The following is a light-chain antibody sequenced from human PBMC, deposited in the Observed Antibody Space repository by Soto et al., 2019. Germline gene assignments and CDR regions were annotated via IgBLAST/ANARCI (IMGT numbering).Light chain of an antibody. CDR3: SSYAGSRNV. J-gene: IGLJ1*01. Sequence: QSALTQPPSASGSPGQSVAISCTGTSSDVGGYSYVSWYQQHPGKAPKLMIYEVNKRPSGVPDRFSGSKSGNTASLTVSGLQAEDEADYYCSSYAGSRNVFGTGTKLTVL. V-gene: IGLV2-8*01. CDR1: SSDVGGYSY. CDR2: EVN.